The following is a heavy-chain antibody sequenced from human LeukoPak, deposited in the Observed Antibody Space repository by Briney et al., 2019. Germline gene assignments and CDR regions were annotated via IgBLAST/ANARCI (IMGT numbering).Heavy chain of an antibody. CDR1: GYSFTNYW. CDR2: IYPGDSDT. D-gene: IGHD4-17*01. V-gene: IGHV5-51*01. Sequence: PGESLKIFCKGSGYSFTNYWIGWVRQMPGKGLEWMGIIYPGDSDTRYSPSFQGQVTISADKSISTAYLQWSSLKASDTAMYYCARHRGDYEVWGVRRYYFDYWGQGTLVTVSS. J-gene: IGHJ4*02. CDR3: ARHRGDYEVWGVRRYYFDY.